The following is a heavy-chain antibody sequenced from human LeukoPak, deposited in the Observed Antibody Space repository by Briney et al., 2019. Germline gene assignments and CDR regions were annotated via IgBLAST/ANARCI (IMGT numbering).Heavy chain of an antibody. CDR2: ISSSSSYI. D-gene: IGHD6-19*01. Sequence: PGGSLRLSCAASGFTFSSYSMNWVRQAPGKGLEWVSSISSSSSYIYYADSVKGRFTISRDNAKNSPYLQMNSLRAEDTAVYYCARAAPGIAVAGTCFDYWGQGTLVTVSS. CDR1: GFTFSSYS. J-gene: IGHJ4*02. V-gene: IGHV3-21*01. CDR3: ARAAPGIAVAGTCFDY.